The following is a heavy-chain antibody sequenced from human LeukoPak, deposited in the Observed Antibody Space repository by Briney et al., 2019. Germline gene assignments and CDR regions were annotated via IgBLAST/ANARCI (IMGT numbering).Heavy chain of an antibody. J-gene: IGHJ4*02. CDR3: ARGAKGATLD. D-gene: IGHD4/OR15-4a*01. V-gene: IGHV1-2*02. CDR2: INPNSGGT. Sequence: ASVKVSCKASGYTFTTYGISWVRQAPGQGLEWMGWINPNSGGTNYAQKFQGRVTMTRDTSISTAYMELSRLRSDDTAVYYCARGAKGATLDWGQGTLVTVSS. CDR1: GYTFTTYG.